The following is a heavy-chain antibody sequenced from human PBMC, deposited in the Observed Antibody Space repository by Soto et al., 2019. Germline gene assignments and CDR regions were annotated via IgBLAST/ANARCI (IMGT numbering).Heavy chain of an antibody. CDR2: MNPNTGNS. J-gene: IGHJ4*02. V-gene: IGHV1-8*01. Sequence: ASVKVSCKASGYTFTSYDIYWVRQASGQGLEWMGWMNPNTGNSGYAQKFQGRVTMTSDTSISTAHMELSSLRSEDTAVYYCARRAETNGWNGFGADKYYFDFWGQGTLVTVS. CDR3: ARRAETNGWNGFGADKYYFDF. D-gene: IGHD1-1*01. CDR1: GYTFTSYD.